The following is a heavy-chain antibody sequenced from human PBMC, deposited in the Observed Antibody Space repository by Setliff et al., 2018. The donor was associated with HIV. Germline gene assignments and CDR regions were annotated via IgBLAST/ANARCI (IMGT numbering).Heavy chain of an antibody. J-gene: IGHJ5*02. CDR1: GGSISNSNW. D-gene: IGHD6-19*01. CDR3: ARPHSGRGGGAYFDP. V-gene: IGHV4-4*02. Sequence: SETLSLTCTVSGGSISNSNWWSWVRQPPGKGLEWIGEIYHSGGTNYNPSLKSRVTISLDKSKNHFSLELRSVTAADTAVYYCARPHSGRGGGAYFDPWGQGILVTVSS. CDR2: IYHSGGT.